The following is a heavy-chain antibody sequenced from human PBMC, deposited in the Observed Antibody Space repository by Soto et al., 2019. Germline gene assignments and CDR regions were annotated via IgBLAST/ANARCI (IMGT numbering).Heavy chain of an antibody. CDR2: IYWDDDK. V-gene: IGHV2-5*02. CDR1: GFSLTTSGVG. Sequence: QITLKESGPTRVKPTQTLALTCTFSGFSLTTSGVGVGWIRKTPGKALEWLEVIYWDDDKRYKPSLKNRLTITKDTSKNHVVLIMADVDPVDTATYFCAHRGYMYGNWDHGYFDYWGQGTLVTVSS. J-gene: IGHJ4*02. D-gene: IGHD5-18*01. CDR3: AHRGYMYGNWDHGYFDY.